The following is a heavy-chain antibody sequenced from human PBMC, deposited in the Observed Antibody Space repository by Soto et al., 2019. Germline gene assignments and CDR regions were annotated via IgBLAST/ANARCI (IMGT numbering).Heavy chain of an antibody. V-gene: IGHV4-59*05. Sequence: PSETLSLTCTVSGGSIRSYYWSWIRQPPGKGLEWIGSIYYSGSTYYNPSLKSRVTISVDTSKNQLSLKLSSVTAADTAVYYCARSRKTSYYYGSGSPPGNWGQGTLVTVSS. CDR1: GGSIRSYY. CDR2: IYYSGST. CDR3: ARSRKTSYYYGSGSPPGN. J-gene: IGHJ4*02. D-gene: IGHD3-10*01.